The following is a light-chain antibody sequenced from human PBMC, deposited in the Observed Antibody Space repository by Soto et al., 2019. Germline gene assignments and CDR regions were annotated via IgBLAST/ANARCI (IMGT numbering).Light chain of an antibody. CDR3: PQYGDSPCT. J-gene: IGKJ1*01. CDR1: QGLNSAY. V-gene: IGKV3-20*01. Sequence: EIGLTQSPGTLSLSPGERAALSCRASQGLNSAYLAWYQQKPGQAPMLLIYGASSRDSGIPDRFSGSGYGTDFNLNISRLEPEDFPVHFCPQYGDSPCTFGQGTKX. CDR2: GAS.